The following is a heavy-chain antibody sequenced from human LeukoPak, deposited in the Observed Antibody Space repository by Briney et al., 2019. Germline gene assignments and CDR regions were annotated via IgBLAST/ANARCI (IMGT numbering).Heavy chain of an antibody. Sequence: GGCLRLSCAASGFTFSSYWMSWVRQAPGKGLEWVANIKQDGSEKYYVDSVKGRFTISRDNAKNSLYLQMNSLRAEDTAVYYCARSIAARPGYFDYWGQGTLVTVSS. V-gene: IGHV3-7*03. D-gene: IGHD6-6*01. CDR3: ARSIAARPGYFDY. J-gene: IGHJ4*02. CDR1: GFTFSSYW. CDR2: IKQDGSEK.